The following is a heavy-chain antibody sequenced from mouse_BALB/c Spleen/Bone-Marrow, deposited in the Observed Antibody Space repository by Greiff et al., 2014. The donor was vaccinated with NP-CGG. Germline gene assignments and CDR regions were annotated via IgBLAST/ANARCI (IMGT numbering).Heavy chain of an antibody. CDR1: GFNIKDTY. CDR3: ARYGNGVMDY. CDR2: IDTANGNT. D-gene: IGHD2-1*01. Sequence: EVKLVESGAELVKPGASVKLSCTASGFNIKDTYMHWVKQRPEHGLEWIGRIDTANGNTKYDPKFQGKATITADTSSNTAYLQLSSLTSEDTAVYYCARYGNGVMDYWGQGTSVTVSS. J-gene: IGHJ4*01. V-gene: IGHV14-3*02.